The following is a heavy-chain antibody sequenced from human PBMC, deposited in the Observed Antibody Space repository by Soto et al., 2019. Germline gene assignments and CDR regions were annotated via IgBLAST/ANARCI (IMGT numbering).Heavy chain of an antibody. CDR1: GFTFSSYW. V-gene: IGHV3-74*01. CDR3: ARPPIVVVPAAINWFDP. J-gene: IGHJ5*02. Sequence: PGGSLRLSCAASGFTFSSYWMHWVRQAPGKGRVWVSRINPGGTITDYPDSVKGRFTISRDNAKNSLYLEMNSLRADDTAVYYCARPPIVVVPAAINWFDPWGQGTLVTVSS. CDR2: INPGGTIT. D-gene: IGHD2-2*02.